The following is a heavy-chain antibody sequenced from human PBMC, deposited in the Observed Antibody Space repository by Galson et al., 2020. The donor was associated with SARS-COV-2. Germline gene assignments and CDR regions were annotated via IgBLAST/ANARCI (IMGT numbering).Heavy chain of an antibody. V-gene: IGHV3-53*04. CDR1: GFSVSSFS. Sequence: GGSLRLSCAASGFSVSSFSMIWVRQAPGKGLEWISLTDVGHSTSYADSVKGRLSVSRHNLNNTLSLQMNSLRDEDTAIYYCARVRGGSDWFFDLWGRGTLVTVSS. CDR3: ARVRGGSDWFFDL. D-gene: IGHD2-15*01. CDR2: TDVGHST. J-gene: IGHJ2*01.